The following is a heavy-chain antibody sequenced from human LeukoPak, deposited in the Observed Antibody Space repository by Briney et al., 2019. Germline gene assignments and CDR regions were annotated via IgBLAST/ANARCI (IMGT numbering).Heavy chain of an antibody. Sequence: SETLALTCTVSGGSISSYYWSWIRQPAGKGLEWIGRIYTSGSTNYNPSLKSRVTMSVDTSKNQFSLKLSSVTAADTAVYYCARDLGDRGIAVDPEDGWFDPWGQGTLVTVSS. CDR2: IYTSGST. CDR3: ARDLGDRGIAVDPEDGWFDP. V-gene: IGHV4-4*07. J-gene: IGHJ5*02. D-gene: IGHD6-19*01. CDR1: GGSISSYY.